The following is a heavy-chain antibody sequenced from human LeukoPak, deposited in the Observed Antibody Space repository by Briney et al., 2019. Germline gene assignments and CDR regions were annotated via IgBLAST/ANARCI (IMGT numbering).Heavy chain of an antibody. J-gene: IGHJ3*02. Sequence: GGSLRLPCAASGFTFSKYWMSWVRLAPGKGLEWVANIKQDGSEEFYVDSVKGRFTISRDNAKNSLYLQMNSLRAEDTAVYYCARTYYYGSGSYTAAFDIWGQGTMVTVSS. V-gene: IGHV3-7*04. D-gene: IGHD3-10*01. CDR3: ARTYYYGSGSYTAAFDI. CDR1: GFTFSKYW. CDR2: IKQDGSEE.